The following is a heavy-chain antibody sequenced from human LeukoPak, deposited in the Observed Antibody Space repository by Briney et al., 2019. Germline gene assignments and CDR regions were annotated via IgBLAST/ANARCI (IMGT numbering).Heavy chain of an antibody. Sequence: GGSLRLSCEASGFTFHTYAMSWVRHAPGKGLEWVSAISTTGASTYYADSVKGRFTISRDNSKNTLSLQMDSLRVEDTALYYCAKDWTTVVTPKGYYFDSWGEGTLVTVSS. D-gene: IGHD4-23*01. CDR3: AKDWTTVVTPKGYYFDS. CDR1: GFTFHTYA. V-gene: IGHV3-23*01. J-gene: IGHJ4*02. CDR2: ISTTGAST.